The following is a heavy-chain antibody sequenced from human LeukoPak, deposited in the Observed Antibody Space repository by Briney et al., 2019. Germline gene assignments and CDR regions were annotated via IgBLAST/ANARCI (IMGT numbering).Heavy chain of an antibody. D-gene: IGHD6-19*01. CDR1: GFRFNTYW. Sequence: PEGSLRLSCAASGFRFNTYWMSWVRQAPGKGLEWVANIKQDGNEKYYADSVKGRFTISRDNGKNSLGLQMNSLRADDTAVYYCARGSIAVAGTPYYWGQGTLVTVSS. V-gene: IGHV3-7*04. J-gene: IGHJ4*02. CDR3: ARGSIAVAGTPYY. CDR2: IKQDGNEK.